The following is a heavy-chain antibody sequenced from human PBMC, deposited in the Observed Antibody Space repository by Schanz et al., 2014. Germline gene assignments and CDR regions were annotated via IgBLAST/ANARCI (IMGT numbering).Heavy chain of an antibody. CDR3: ARDQSPYANSSDVRYFDY. CDR2: ISTSNGNT. V-gene: IGHV1-18*01. CDR1: GYTFTDYG. Sequence: QVQLVQSGAEVKKPGASAKASCKASGYTFTDYGVIWVRQAPGQGLEWMVWISTSNGNTNYIQKLQGGVTITADTTTSTAYMDLMNLRSASTAVYYCARDQSPYANSSDVRYFDYWGQGSLVTVSS. D-gene: IGHD6-6*01. J-gene: IGHJ4*02.